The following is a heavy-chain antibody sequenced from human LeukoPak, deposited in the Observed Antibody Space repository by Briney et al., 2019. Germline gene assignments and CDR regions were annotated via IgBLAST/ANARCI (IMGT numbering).Heavy chain of an antibody. CDR2: ISASGGDT. D-gene: IGHD5-24*01. Sequence: GRCLRPSCATAGFTFGGYAMSWVRQDPGKGLEWVSTISASGGDTYYADSVKGRFSISRDYSTNTLFVQMSSLRAEDTAVYYCAKVPDGSPRGYWYFDLWGRGTLVTVSS. J-gene: IGHJ2*01. CDR1: GFTFGGYA. CDR3: AKVPDGSPRGYWYFDL. V-gene: IGHV3-23*01.